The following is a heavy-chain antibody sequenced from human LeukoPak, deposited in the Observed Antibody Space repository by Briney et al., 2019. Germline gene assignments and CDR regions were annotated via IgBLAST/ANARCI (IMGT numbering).Heavy chain of an antibody. CDR2: IYYSGYT. J-gene: IGHJ4*02. Sequence: SETLSLTCIVSGVSITSHFWSWIRQPPGKGLEWIGYIYYSGYTNYNPSLKSRVTISVDTSKNQFSLKLSSVTAADTAVYYCARGVVAAPSGFDYWGQGTLVTVSS. CDR1: GVSITSHF. D-gene: IGHD2-15*01. CDR3: ARGVVAAPSGFDY. V-gene: IGHV4-59*11.